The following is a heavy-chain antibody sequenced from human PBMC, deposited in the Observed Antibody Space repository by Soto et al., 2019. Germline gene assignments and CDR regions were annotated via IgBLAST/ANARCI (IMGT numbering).Heavy chain of an antibody. CDR1: GGTFSSYA. V-gene: IGHV1-69*13. Sequence: GASVKVSCKASGGTFSSYAISWVRQAPGQGLKWMGGIIPIFGTANYAQKFQGRVTITADESTSTAYMELSSLRSEDTAVYYCARDWEYYDSSGYYSTSAFDIWGQGTMVTVSS. CDR2: IIPIFGTA. D-gene: IGHD3-22*01. CDR3: ARDWEYYDSSGYYSTSAFDI. J-gene: IGHJ3*02.